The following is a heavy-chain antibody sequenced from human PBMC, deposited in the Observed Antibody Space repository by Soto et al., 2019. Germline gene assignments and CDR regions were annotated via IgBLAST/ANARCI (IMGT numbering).Heavy chain of an antibody. V-gene: IGHV3-48*01. CDR1: GLTFSSYS. CDR3: ASGEESRYYYYGMDV. Sequence: EVQLVESGGGLVQRGGSLRLSCAASGLTFSSYSMNWVRQAPGKGLEWVSYISSSSSTIYYADSVKGRFTISRDNAKNSLYLQMNSQRAEDTAVYYCASGEESRYYYYGMDVWGQGTTVTVSS. CDR2: ISSSSSTI. J-gene: IGHJ6*02.